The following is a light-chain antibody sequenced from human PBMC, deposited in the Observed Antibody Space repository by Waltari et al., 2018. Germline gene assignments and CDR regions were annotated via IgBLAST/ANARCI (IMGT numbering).Light chain of an antibody. CDR2: NNSNGSH. CDR3: QTWDTAILL. Sequence: QLVLTQSPSASASLGASVKVTCTLSSGHTNNAIAWHQQQPERGPRFLLRNNSNGSHKKGDGVPDRFSGSRSGTEFYLTISSLQSEDEGDYYCQTWDTAILLFGGGTKLSVL. J-gene: IGLJ3*02. CDR1: SGHTNNA. V-gene: IGLV4-69*01.